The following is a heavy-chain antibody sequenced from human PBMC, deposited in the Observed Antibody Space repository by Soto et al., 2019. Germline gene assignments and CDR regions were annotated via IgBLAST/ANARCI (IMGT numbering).Heavy chain of an antibody. CDR2: ISAYNGNT. J-gene: IGHJ4*02. CDR1: GYTFTSYG. CDR3: ARDHSSSSSWYFDY. Sequence: ASVKVSCKASGYTFTSYGISWVRQAPGQGLEWMGWISAYNGNTNYAQKIQGRVTMTTDTSTSTAYMELRSLRSYNTAVYYCARDHSSSSSWYFDYWGQGTLVTVSS. V-gene: IGHV1-18*01. D-gene: IGHD6-13*01.